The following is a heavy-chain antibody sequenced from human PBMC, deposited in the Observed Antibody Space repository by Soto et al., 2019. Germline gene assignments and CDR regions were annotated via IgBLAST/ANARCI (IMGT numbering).Heavy chain of an antibody. CDR3: AREGILGLFDAYDL. CDR2: ISTHNGNT. V-gene: IGHV1-18*04. D-gene: IGHD3-3*01. CDR1: VFTSSG. J-gene: IGHJ3*01. Sequence: ASVKVSCKASVFTSSGISWVRQAPGQRLEWMGWISTHNGNTIYAQKFQGRVIMTMDTSTTTVYMELRSLRLDDTAVYLCAREGILGLFDAYDLWGQGTMVTVSS.